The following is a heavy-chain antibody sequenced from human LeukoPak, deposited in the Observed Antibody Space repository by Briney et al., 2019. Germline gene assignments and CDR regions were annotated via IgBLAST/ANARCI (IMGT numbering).Heavy chain of an antibody. CDR3: ARKRYGDYDF. D-gene: IGHD4-17*01. Sequence: GGSLRVSCAASGFTFNNYYMSWVRQAPGKGLEWVANIKPDGGDKYYVDSVWGGLTLSRDNAKNSLFLQMNGLRAEDTAVYYCARKRYGDYDFWGQGTLVTVSS. J-gene: IGHJ4*02. V-gene: IGHV3-7*01. CDR2: IKPDGGDK. CDR1: GFTFNNYY.